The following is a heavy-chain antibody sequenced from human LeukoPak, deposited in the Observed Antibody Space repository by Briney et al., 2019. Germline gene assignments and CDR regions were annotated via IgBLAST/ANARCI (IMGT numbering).Heavy chain of an antibody. Sequence: SETLSLTCSVSGGSIRNYYWIWIRQPPGKGLEWIGYIYYSGSTNYNPSLKSRITMSVDTSKNQFSLKLSSVTAADTAVYYCARVPFWSGYYIDYWGQGTLVTVSS. D-gene: IGHD3-3*01. CDR3: ARVPFWSGYYIDY. V-gene: IGHV4-59*01. CDR1: GGSIRNYY. J-gene: IGHJ4*02. CDR2: IYYSGST.